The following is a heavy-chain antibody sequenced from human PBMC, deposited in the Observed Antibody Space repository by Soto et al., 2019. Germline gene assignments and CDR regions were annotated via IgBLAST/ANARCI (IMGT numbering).Heavy chain of an antibody. J-gene: IGHJ4*02. CDR3: ARDHRLTGIRGYFDH. V-gene: IGHV3-30-3*01. D-gene: IGHD1-20*01. Sequence: QVQLVESGGGVVQPGRSLRLSCAASGFTFNNFAMHWVRQAPGKGLEWVAVISYDGSNKYYADSVKGRFTISRDNSKNTLYLQMNSLRLDDTAVYNCARDHRLTGIRGYFDHWGQGTLVTVSS. CDR2: ISYDGSNK. CDR1: GFTFNNFA.